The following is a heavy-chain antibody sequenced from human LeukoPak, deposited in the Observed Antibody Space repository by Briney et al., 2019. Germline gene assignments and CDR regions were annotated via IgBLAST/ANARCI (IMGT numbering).Heavy chain of an antibody. Sequence: ASVKVSCKVSGYTLTELSTHWVRQAPGKGLEWMGGFDPEDGETIYAQKFQGRVTMTEDTSTDTAYMELSSLRSEDTAVYYCATSPGPGELFVYWGQGTLVTVSS. CDR2: FDPEDGET. D-gene: IGHD3-10*01. CDR3: ATSPGPGELFVY. J-gene: IGHJ4*02. V-gene: IGHV1-24*01. CDR1: GYTLTELS.